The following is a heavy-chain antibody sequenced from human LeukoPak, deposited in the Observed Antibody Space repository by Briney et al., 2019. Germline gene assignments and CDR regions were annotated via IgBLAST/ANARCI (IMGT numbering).Heavy chain of an antibody. CDR2: ISSGSNYI. Sequence: GGSLRLSCAASGFTFSSYSMNWVRQAPGKGLEWVSSISSGSNYIYYADSVKGRFTISRDNAKNSLYLQMNSLRAEDTAVYYCARNMTFGAFDIWGQGTMVTVSS. D-gene: IGHD3/OR15-3a*01. V-gene: IGHV3-21*01. CDR1: GFTFSSYS. CDR3: ARNMTFGAFDI. J-gene: IGHJ3*02.